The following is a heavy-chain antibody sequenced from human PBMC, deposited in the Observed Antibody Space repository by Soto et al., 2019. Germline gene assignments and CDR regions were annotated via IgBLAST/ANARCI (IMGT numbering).Heavy chain of an antibody. V-gene: IGHV4-4*02. J-gene: IGHJ5*02. CDR1: GDSLSSDKW. D-gene: IGHD3-3*01. Sequence: QVHLQESGPGLVKPSGTLALTCAVSGDSLSSDKWWTWVRQPPGKGLEWIGEISHRGSTNYSPSFKSRLSLSVDTTNAQFSLRLTSVTAADTAEYYCAAVPLTSGVVSGRFDPWGQGIQVTVSS. CDR2: ISHRGST. CDR3: AAVPLTSGVVSGRFDP.